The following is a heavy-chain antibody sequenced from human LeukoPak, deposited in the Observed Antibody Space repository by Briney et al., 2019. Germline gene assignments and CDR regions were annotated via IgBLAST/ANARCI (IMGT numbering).Heavy chain of an antibody. CDR2: MYYSGTYSGNT. V-gene: IGHV4-39*01. CDR1: GGSISSSSYY. Sequence: SETLSLTCTVSGGSISSSSYYWGWIRQPPGKGLEWIGSMYYSGTYSGNTYQNPSLKSRVTISVDTSKNQFSLKVTSVTAADTAVYYCARHTAMGSPLHHWGQGTRVTVSS. CDR3: ARHTAMGSPLHH. D-gene: IGHD5-18*01. J-gene: IGHJ5*02.